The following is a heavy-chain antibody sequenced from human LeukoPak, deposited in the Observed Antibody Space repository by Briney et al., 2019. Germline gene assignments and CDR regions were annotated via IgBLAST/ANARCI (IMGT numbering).Heavy chain of an antibody. CDR3: ARDRVPAASAIGMDV. J-gene: IGHJ6*02. Sequence: GGSLRLSCAASGFTFSSYSMNWVRQAPGKGLEWVSSISSSSSYIYYADSVKGRFTISRDNAKNSLYLQMNSLRAEDTAVYYCARDRVPAASAIGMDVWGQGTTVTVSS. CDR1: GFTFSSYS. V-gene: IGHV3-21*01. CDR2: ISSSSSYI. D-gene: IGHD2-2*01.